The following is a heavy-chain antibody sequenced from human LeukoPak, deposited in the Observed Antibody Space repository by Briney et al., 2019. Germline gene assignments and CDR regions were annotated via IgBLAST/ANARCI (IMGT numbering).Heavy chain of an antibody. Sequence: SVKVSCKASGGTFSSYAISWVRQAPGQGLEWMRGIIPIFGTANYAQKFQGRVTITTDESTSTAYMELSSLRSEDTAVYYCARAGGTQNYYYYYYMDVWGKGTTVTVSS. D-gene: IGHD1-14*01. J-gene: IGHJ6*03. CDR2: IIPIFGTA. CDR3: ARAGGTQNYYYYYYMDV. CDR1: GGTFSSYA. V-gene: IGHV1-69*05.